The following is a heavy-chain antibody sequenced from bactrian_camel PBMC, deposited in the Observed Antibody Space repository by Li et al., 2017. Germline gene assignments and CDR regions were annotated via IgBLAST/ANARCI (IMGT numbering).Heavy chain of an antibody. CDR1: GDTYRGVMC. CDR3: AADLVTGGDWRSVDLWSY. CDR2: IYTGGHPT. D-gene: IGHD1*01. V-gene: IGHV3-3*01. Sequence: QVQLVESGGGSVQAGGSLNLSCVASGDTYRGVMCMGWFRQAPGKEREVVASIYTGGHPTRYADSVKGRFTISRDEAKPTLYLQMNALKPEDTAMYYCAADLVTGGDWRSVDLWSYWGQGTQVTVS. J-gene: IGHJ4*01.